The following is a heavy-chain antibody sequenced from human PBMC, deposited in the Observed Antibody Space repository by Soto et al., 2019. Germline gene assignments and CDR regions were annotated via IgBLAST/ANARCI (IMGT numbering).Heavy chain of an antibody. Sequence: EVQLVESGGGLVKPGGSLRLSCVASGFTFKTYSMNWVRQAPGKGLEWVSYISETSIAIYYRDSVKGRFTISRDNAKNTLYLQMNSLRDEDTAVYYCATLQLGREEVFDSWGQGTLVTVSS. CDR2: ISETSIAI. V-gene: IGHV3-21*05. J-gene: IGHJ4*02. CDR1: GFTFKTYS. D-gene: IGHD1-1*01. CDR3: ATLQLGREEVFDS.